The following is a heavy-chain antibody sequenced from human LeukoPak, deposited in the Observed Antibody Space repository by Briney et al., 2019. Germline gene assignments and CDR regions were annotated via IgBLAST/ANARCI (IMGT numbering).Heavy chain of an antibody. CDR3: AKARNWDCGGDCYSPPDAFDI. CDR2: INTDGSST. V-gene: IGHV3-74*01. J-gene: IGHJ3*02. D-gene: IGHD2-21*02. CDR1: GFTFSSYW. Sequence: GGSLRLSCAASGFTFSSYWMHWVRQAPGKGLVWVSRINTDGSSTSYADSVKGRFTISRDNSKNTLYLQMNSLRAEDTAVYYCAKARNWDCGGDCYSPPDAFDIWGQGTMVTVSS.